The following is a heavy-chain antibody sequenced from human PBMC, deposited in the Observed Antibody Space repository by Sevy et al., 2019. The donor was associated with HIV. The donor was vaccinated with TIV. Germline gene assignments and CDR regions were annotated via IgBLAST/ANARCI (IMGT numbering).Heavy chain of an antibody. V-gene: IGHV4-59*08. Sequence: SETLSLTYTVSGGSITSLYWNWIRQPPGKGLEWIANIYYNGHINYNPSLKSRVTLTLDTSKNQLSLRLSSVTAADTAMYYCAGENAWGRGYSWGQGTLVTVSS. CDR1: GGSITSLY. J-gene: IGHJ4*02. CDR2: IYYNGHI. D-gene: IGHD1-26*01. CDR3: AGENAWGRGYS.